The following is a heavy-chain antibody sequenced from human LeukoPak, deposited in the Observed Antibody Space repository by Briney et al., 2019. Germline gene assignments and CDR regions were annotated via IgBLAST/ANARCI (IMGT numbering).Heavy chain of an antibody. V-gene: IGHV4-31*03. Sequence: SETLSLTCTVSGGSISSGGYYWSWIRQHPGKGLEWIGYIYYSGSTYYNPSLKSRVTISVDTSKNQFSLKLSSVTAADTAVYYCARTLYGDYKDFDYWGQGTLVTVSS. CDR1: GGSISSGGYY. D-gene: IGHD4-17*01. J-gene: IGHJ4*02. CDR3: ARTLYGDYKDFDY. CDR2: IYYSGST.